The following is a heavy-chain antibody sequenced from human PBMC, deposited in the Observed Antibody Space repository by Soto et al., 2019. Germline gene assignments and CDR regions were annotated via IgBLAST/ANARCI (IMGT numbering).Heavy chain of an antibody. J-gene: IGHJ4*02. D-gene: IGHD6-25*01. V-gene: IGHV3-23*01. CDR2: SSSSSGST. CDR1: GFTFSTYA. CDR3: AKQPLKVPLRFDY. Sequence: EVQLLDSGGGLVQPGASLRLSCAASGFTFSTYAMACVRQAPGKGLVWVSSSSSSSGSTFYAAPVKGRYTVSRGNAEITLSLQMPSLRAEDTAVYFCAKQPLKVPLRFDYWGEGALVT.